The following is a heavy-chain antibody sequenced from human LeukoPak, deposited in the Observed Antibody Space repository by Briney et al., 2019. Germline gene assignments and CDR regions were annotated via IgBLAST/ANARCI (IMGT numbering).Heavy chain of an antibody. J-gene: IGHJ6*03. CDR1: GFTFDDYT. CDR2: ISWDGGST. Sequence: GGSLRLSCAASGFTFDDYTMHWVRQAPRKGLEWVSLISWDGGSTYYADSVKGRFTISRDNSKNSLYLQMNSLRTEDTALYYCAKDNSLELVFGYMDVWGKGTTVTVSS. D-gene: IGHD1-7*01. V-gene: IGHV3-43*01. CDR3: AKDNSLELVFGYMDV.